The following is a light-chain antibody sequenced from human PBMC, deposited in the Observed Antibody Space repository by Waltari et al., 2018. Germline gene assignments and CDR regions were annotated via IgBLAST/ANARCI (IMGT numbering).Light chain of an antibody. CDR3: ATWDESLNGVV. CDR1: NPHIGINL. CDR2: GRN. J-gene: IGLJ3*02. V-gene: IGLV1-47*01. Sequence: QSVLTQPPSASGNPGQPVTISCSGGNPHIGINLLAWYPLFPGTAPKLLIYGRNRRPSGVPDRFSGSKSGTSASLAISGLRSEDEADYYCATWDESLNGVVIGGGTKLSVL.